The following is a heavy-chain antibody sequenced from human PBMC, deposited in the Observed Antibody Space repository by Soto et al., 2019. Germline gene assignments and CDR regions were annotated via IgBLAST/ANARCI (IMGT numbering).Heavy chain of an antibody. CDR2: ISSGGSSI. D-gene: IGHD2-2*01. J-gene: IGHJ4*02. CDR1: GFTFSSYE. V-gene: IGHV3-48*03. CDR3: ARDIGVGPAGFDY. Sequence: EVQLVESGGGLVQPGGSLRLSCATSGFTFSSYEMNWVRQAPGKGLEWVSHISSGGSSIYYADSVKGRFTISRDNAKNSVYLQMNSLRAKDTAVYYCARDIGVGPAGFDYWGQGTLVTVSS.